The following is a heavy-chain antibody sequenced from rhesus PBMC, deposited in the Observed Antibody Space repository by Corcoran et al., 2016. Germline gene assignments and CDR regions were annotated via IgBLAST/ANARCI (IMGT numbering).Heavy chain of an antibody. Sequence: QVQLQESGPELVKPSETLSLTCAVSGGSISSSNWWSWIRQPPGKGLEWIGRITWKGGGTSYNPSLKSRVTISTDASKNQFSLKLSSVTAADTAVYYCARDLVLVIRVGYFDYWGQGVLVTVSS. CDR3: ARDLVLVIRVGYFDY. V-gene: IGHV4-57*01. CDR1: GGSISSSNW. D-gene: IGHD2-39*01. J-gene: IGHJ4*01. CDR2: ITWKGGGT.